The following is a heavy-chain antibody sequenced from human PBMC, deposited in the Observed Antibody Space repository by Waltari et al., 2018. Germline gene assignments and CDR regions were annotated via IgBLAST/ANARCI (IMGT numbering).Heavy chain of an antibody. CDR1: GYTFTHYW. J-gene: IGHJ5*02. D-gene: IGHD6-13*01. CDR2: SYPGERDA. V-gene: IGHV5-51*03. Sequence: EVQLEQSGAVVKKSGDSLRISCKASGYTFTHYWLGWVRQKPGKGLEWISLSYPGERDARHSPSFDGQAIISVDKSRNTVYLQWHSLKASDSAVYYCAREGSSWLTSKWLDPWGQGTLVTVSS. CDR3: AREGSSWLTSKWLDP.